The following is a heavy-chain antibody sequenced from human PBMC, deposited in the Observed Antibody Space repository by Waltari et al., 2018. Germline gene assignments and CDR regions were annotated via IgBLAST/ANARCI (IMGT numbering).Heavy chain of an antibody. CDR3: ARQKYCSGASCYTEGDAFEV. CDR2: ISPSDSDT. J-gene: IGHJ3*01. D-gene: IGHD2-2*02. CDR1: GSIFSRYW. Sequence: EVQLVQSGAEVKTPGESLKISCEDSGSIFSRYWIGLARQRPGNGLEWMGIISPSDSDTKYSPSFQGQVTISVDKSISTAYLQWSSLKASDTAIYYCARQKYCSGASCYTEGDAFEVWGQGTMVTVSS. V-gene: IGHV5-51*01.